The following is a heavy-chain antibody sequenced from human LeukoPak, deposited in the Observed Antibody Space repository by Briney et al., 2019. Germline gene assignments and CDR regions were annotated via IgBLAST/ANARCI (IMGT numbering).Heavy chain of an antibody. J-gene: IGHJ5*02. V-gene: IGHV4-39*02. CDR2: IYYSGST. CDR3: AREDYGDYVHNWFDP. CDR1: GGSISGSSYY. D-gene: IGHD4-17*01. Sequence: PSETLSLTCTVSGGSISGSSYYWGWIRQPPGKGLEWIGSIYYSGSTYYNPSLKSRVTISVDTSKNQFSLKLSSVTAADTAVYYCAREDYGDYVHNWFDPWGQGTLVTVSS.